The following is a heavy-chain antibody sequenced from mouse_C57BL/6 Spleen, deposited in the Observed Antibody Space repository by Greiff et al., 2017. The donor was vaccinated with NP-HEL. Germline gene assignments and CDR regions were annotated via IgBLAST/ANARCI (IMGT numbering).Heavy chain of an antibody. CDR1: GFTFSDYY. Sequence: EVQRVESGGGLVQPGGSLKLSCAASGFTFSDYYMYWVRQTPEKRLEWVAYISNGGGSTYYPDTVKGRFTISRDNAKNTLYLQMSRLKSEDTAMYYCARHHYYGSSYRYFEVWGTGTTVTVSS. J-gene: IGHJ1*03. V-gene: IGHV5-12*01. CDR3: ARHHYYGSSYRYFEV. CDR2: ISNGGGST. D-gene: IGHD1-1*01.